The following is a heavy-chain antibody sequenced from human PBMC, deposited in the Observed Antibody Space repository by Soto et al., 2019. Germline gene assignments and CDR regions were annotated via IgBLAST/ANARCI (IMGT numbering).Heavy chain of an antibody. CDR2: SYHGGST. J-gene: IGHJ5*02. CDR1: GYSISNGYY. Sequence: SETLSLTCAVSGYSISNGYYWGWLRQPPGKGLEWIGSSYHGGSTYYNPSLNSRVTLSIDMTNNHVSLILNSVTAADTSVYYCARVGPWVPYYYDSSLYPFETCFDPGGQGTWATASS. CDR3: ARVGPWVPYYYDSSLYPFETCFDP. V-gene: IGHV4-38-2*01. D-gene: IGHD3-22*01.